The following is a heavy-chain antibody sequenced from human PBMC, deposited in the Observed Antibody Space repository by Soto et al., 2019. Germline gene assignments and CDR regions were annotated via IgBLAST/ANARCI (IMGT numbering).Heavy chain of an antibody. CDR2: IYPGDSDT. Sequence: GESLKISCQGSGYRFTSYWIGWVRQMPGKGLEWMGIIYPGDSDTRYSPSFQDQVTISADKSISTAYLQWSSLKASDTAMYYCARHDRRSSWIDYWGQGTLVTVSS. D-gene: IGHD6-13*01. CDR3: ARHDRRSSWIDY. J-gene: IGHJ4*02. V-gene: IGHV5-51*01. CDR1: GYRFTSYW.